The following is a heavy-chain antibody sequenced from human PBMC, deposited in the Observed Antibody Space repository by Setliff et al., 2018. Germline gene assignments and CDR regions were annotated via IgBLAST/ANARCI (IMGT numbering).Heavy chain of an antibody. CDR1: GYSISSGYY. CDR2: IYHSGST. CDR3: ARGVGNQLLLYGSNWFDP. Sequence: ASETLSLTCAVSGYSISSGYYWGWIRQPPGKGLEWIGSIYHSGSTYYNPSLKSRVTISVDTSKNQFSLKLSSVTAADTAVYYCARGVGNQLLLYGSNWFDPWGQGTLVTVSS. D-gene: IGHD2-2*01. V-gene: IGHV4-38-2*01. J-gene: IGHJ5*02.